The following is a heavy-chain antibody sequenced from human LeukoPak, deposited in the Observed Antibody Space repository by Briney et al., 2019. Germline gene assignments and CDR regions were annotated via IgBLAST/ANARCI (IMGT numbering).Heavy chain of an antibody. CDR3: ARDLYSSSPANWFDP. CDR2: ISAYNGNT. V-gene: IGHV1-18*01. Sequence: ASVKVSCTASGYTFTSYGISWVRQAPGQGLEWMGWISAYNGNTNYAQKLQGRVTMTTDTSTSTAYMELRSLRSDDTAVYYCARDLYSSSPANWFDPWGQGTLVTVSS. J-gene: IGHJ5*02. CDR1: GYTFTSYG. D-gene: IGHD6-6*01.